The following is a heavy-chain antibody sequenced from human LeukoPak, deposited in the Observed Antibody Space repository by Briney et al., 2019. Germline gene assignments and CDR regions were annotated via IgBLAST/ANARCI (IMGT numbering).Heavy chain of an antibody. CDR1: GDSFTSNW. V-gene: IGHV5-51*01. CDR3: ARHGSGEATTFDY. CDR2: IYPGDSDT. D-gene: IGHD3-3*01. J-gene: IGHJ4*02. Sequence: GESLKISCKGDGDSFTSNWIGWVRQMPGKGLEWMGIIYPGDSDTRYSPSFQGQVTISADKSISTAYLQWSSLKASDTAMYYCARHGSGEATTFDYWGQGTLVTVSS.